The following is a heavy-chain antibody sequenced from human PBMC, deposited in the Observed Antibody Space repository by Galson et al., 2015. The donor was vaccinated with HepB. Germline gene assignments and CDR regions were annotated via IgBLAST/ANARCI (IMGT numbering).Heavy chain of an antibody. CDR3: ATSMVRGVIDAFDI. Sequence: SVTVSCKASGYTFTGYYMHWVRQAPGQGLGWMGWINPNSGGTNYAQKFQGRVTMTRDTSISTAYMELSRLRSDDTAVYYCATSMVRGVIDAFDIWGQGAMVTVSS. CDR2: INPNSGGT. CDR1: GYTFTGYY. J-gene: IGHJ3*02. D-gene: IGHD3-10*01. V-gene: IGHV1-2*02.